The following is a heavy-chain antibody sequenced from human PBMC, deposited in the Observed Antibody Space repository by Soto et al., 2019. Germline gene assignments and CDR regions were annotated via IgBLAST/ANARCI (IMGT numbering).Heavy chain of an antibody. CDR3: ARDSKKDRSRSLLLEFDY. Sequence: SVKVSFRASGGTFISYAISWVRQAPGQGLEWMGGIIPILGTANYAQKFQGRVTITADESTSTAYMELSSLRSEDTAVYYCARDSKKDRSRSLLLEFDYWGQGTLVTVSS. V-gene: IGHV1-69*13. D-gene: IGHD1-1*01. J-gene: IGHJ4*02. CDR2: IIPILGTA. CDR1: GGTFISYA.